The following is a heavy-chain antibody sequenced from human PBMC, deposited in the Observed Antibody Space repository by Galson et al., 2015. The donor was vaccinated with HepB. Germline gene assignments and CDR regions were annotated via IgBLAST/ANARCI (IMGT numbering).Heavy chain of an antibody. CDR1: GFSLSAYS. J-gene: IGHJ2*01. CDR3: ARGSGPTGNHYWYFDL. CDR2: ISSQSWTI. Sequence: SLRLSCAVSGFSLSAYSMSWVRQAPGKGLEWISYISSQSWTIYHADPVKGRFTISRDNARNSLDLQMTSLRAEDTAVYYCARGSGPTGNHYWYFDLWGRGTLVTVSS. D-gene: IGHD1-14*01. V-gene: IGHV3-48*01.